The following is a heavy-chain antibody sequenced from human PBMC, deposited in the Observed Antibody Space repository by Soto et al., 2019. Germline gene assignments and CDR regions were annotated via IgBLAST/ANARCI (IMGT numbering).Heavy chain of an antibody. CDR3: FIFQAEAGIRACSTVSAFLLNRSSDL. Sequence: RGLEWVSYISSGGTYTNYADSVKGRFTISRDSAKNSLYLQMNSQRAEDTALYYCFIFQAEAGIRACSTVSAFLLNRSSDL. V-gene: IGHV3-11*03. D-gene: IGHD6-13*01. CDR2: ISSGGTYT. J-gene: IGHJ2*01.